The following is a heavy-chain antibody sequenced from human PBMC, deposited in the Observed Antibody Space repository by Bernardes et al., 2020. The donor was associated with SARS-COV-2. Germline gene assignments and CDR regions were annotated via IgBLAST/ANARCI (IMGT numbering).Heavy chain of an antibody. D-gene: IGHD5-18*01. J-gene: IGHJ4*02. CDR2: INPNSGDT. CDR1: GYTFSGYY. Sequence: ASVKVSCKASGYTFSGYYLHWVRQAPGQGLEWMGWINPNSGDTTYAQKFQGRVTMTRDTSITTAYMELSRLRSDDTAVYYCARIGYRYDEGFPIVQKKMPDYYLDYWGQGTLVTVSS. V-gene: IGHV1-2*02. CDR3: ARIGYRYDEGFPIVQKKMPDYYLDY.